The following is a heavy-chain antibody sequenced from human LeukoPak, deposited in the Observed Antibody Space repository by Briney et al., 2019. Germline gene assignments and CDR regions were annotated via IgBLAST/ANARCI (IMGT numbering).Heavy chain of an antibody. CDR3: ARDSRNYGDYEDNYYYYYGMDV. V-gene: IGHV3-13*01. CDR1: GFTFSSYD. CDR2: IGTAGDT. J-gene: IGHJ6*02. Sequence: GGSLRLSCAASGFTFSSYDMHWVRQATGKGLEGVSAIGTAGDTYYPGSVKGRFTISRENAKNSLYLQMNSLRAGDTAVYYCARDSRNYGDYEDNYYYYYGMDVWGQGTTVTVSS. D-gene: IGHD4-17*01.